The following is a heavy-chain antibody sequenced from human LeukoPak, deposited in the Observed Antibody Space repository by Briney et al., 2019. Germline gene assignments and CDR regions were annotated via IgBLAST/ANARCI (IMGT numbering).Heavy chain of an antibody. CDR1: GYSISSGYY. D-gene: IGHD6-13*01. J-gene: IGHJ4*02. Sequence: SETLSLTCTVSGYSISSGYYWGWIRQPPGKGLEWIGSIYHTGSTYYNPSLKSRVTISVDTSKNQFSLKLSSVTAADTAVYYCARSGSWTYYFDYWGQGTLVTVSS. CDR2: IYHTGST. V-gene: IGHV4-38-2*02. CDR3: ARSGSWTYYFDY.